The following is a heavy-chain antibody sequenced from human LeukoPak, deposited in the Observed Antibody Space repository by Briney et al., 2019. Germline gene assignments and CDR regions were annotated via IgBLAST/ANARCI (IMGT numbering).Heavy chain of an antibody. V-gene: IGHV4-59*01. CDR1: DGYISSYY. J-gene: IGHJ5*02. D-gene: IGHD3-10*01. Sequence: SEALFLTCTLPDGYISSYYWGWIQQPPGKGLEWIRHIYYSGSPNYNLSLKSRHTISVDTSQNHFSLEVSSVTAADTAVFLCAKGSGSSPFYPWGQGSLGTVSS. CDR3: AKGSGSSPFYP. CDR2: IYYSGSP.